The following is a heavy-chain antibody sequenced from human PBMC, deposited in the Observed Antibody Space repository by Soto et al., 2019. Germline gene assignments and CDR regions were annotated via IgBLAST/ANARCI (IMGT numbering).Heavy chain of an antibody. J-gene: IGHJ6*02. V-gene: IGHV3-48*03. CDR3: ARRDSSLPYYYYGLDV. CDR2: ISSSGSTI. D-gene: IGHD6-6*01. Sequence: PGGSLRLSCAASGFTFSSYEMNWVRQAPGKGLEWVSYISSSGSTIYYADSVKGRFTISRDNAKNSLYLQMNSLRAEDTAVYYCARRDSSLPYYYYGLDVWGQGTTVNVS. CDR1: GFTFSSYE.